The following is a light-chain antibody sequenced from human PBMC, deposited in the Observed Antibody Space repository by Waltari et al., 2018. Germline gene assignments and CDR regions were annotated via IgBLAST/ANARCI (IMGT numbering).Light chain of an antibody. J-gene: IGLJ3*02. CDR3: QTGGHGTWV. CDR2: VNSDGSH. CDR1: SGHSSNI. V-gene: IGLV4-69*01. Sequence: QLVLTQSPSASASLGASVKLTCTLSSGHSSNIIAWHQQQPEKGPRYLMKVNSDGSHSKGDRVPVRFSGSSSGAERYITIASVQSEDEADSYCQTGGHGTWVFGGGTKLTVL.